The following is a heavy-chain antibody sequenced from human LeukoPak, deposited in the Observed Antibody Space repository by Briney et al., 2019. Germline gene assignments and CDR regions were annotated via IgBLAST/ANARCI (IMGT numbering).Heavy chain of an antibody. CDR2: ICGSGGST. Sequence: GGSLRLSCAASGFTFSSYSMSWVRQAPGKGLEWVSAICGSGGSTYYTDSVKGWFTISRDNSKNTLYLQMNSLRAEDTAVYYCAKDATMIVVVIPDYWGEGTLVTVSS. D-gene: IGHD3-22*01. V-gene: IGHV3-23*01. J-gene: IGHJ4*02. CDR3: AKDATMIVVVIPDY. CDR1: GFTFSSYS.